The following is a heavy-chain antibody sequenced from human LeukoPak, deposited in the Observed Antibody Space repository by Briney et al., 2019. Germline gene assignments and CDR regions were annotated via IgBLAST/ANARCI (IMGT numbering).Heavy chain of an antibody. Sequence: SETLSLTCTVSGGSISSYYWSWIRQPPGKGLEWIGYIYYSGSTNYNPSLKSRVTKSVDTSKNQFSLNLNSVTAADTAEYYCARAPGSAYYPYYYMDVWGKGTTVTVSS. CDR2: IYYSGST. V-gene: IGHV4-59*01. CDR1: GGSISSYY. D-gene: IGHD6-19*01. CDR3: ARAPGSAYYPYYYMDV. J-gene: IGHJ6*03.